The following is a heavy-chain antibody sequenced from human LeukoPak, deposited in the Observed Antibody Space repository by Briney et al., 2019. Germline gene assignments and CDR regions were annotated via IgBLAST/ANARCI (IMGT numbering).Heavy chain of an antibody. CDR3: AKGRRGNWALDY. J-gene: IGHJ4*02. V-gene: IGHV3-30*18. Sequence: GRSLRLSCAASGFTFSSYGMHWVRQAPGKGLEWVAVISYDGSNKYYGDSVKGRFTISRDNSKNTLYLQMNSLRAEDTAVYYCAKGRRGNWALDYWGQGTLVTVSS. CDR1: GFTFSSYG. D-gene: IGHD4-23*01. CDR2: ISYDGSNK.